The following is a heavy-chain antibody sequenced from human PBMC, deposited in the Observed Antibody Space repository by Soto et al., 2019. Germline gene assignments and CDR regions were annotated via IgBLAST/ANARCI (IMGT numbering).Heavy chain of an antibody. CDR1: GFTFSSYG. D-gene: IGHD6-13*01. CDR2: ISSDGSNK. V-gene: IGHV3-30*18. J-gene: IGHJ3*02. Sequence: QVQLVESGGGVVQPGRSLRLSCAASGFTFSSYGMHWVRQAPGKGLEWVAVISSDGSNKYYADSVKGRFTISRDNSKNTLYLQMNSLRAEDTAVYYCAKDRRPIAAAGADAFDIWGQGTMVTVAS. CDR3: AKDRRPIAAAGADAFDI.